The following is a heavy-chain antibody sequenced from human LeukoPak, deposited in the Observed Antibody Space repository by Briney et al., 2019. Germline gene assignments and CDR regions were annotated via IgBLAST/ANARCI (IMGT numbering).Heavy chain of an antibody. Sequence: PGGSLRLSCAASGFTFSSYAMTWVRQAPGKGLERVSAISNSADSTYYADSVKGRFTISRDNSKNTLYLQLNTLRAEDTAVYYCAKDRGYCSSTTCALDYWGQGTLVTVSP. D-gene: IGHD2-2*03. CDR2: ISNSADST. J-gene: IGHJ4*02. V-gene: IGHV3-23*01. CDR3: AKDRGYCSSTTCALDY. CDR1: GFTFSSYA.